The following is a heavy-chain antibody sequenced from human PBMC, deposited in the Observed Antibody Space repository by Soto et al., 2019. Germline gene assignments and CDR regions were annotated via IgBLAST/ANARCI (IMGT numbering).Heavy chain of an antibody. Sequence: GGSLRLSCAASGFTFSSYGMHWVRQAPGKGLEWVAVIWYDGSNKYYADSVKGRFTISRDNSKNTLYLQLNSLRAEDTAVYYCERDTNEGGAYDPGYFDYWGQGILVTVS. CDR2: IWYDGSNK. D-gene: IGHD2-8*01. CDR3: ERDTNEGGAYDPGYFDY. J-gene: IGHJ4*02. CDR1: GFTFSSYG. V-gene: IGHV3-33*01.